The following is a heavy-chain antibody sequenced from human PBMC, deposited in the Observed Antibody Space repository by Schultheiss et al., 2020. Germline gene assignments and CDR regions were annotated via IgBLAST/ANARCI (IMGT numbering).Heavy chain of an antibody. CDR3: ARVITEYSSSGRLNNYYYYMDV. CDR2: IDHSGST. Sequence: SATLSLTCAVYGGSFSGYYWSWIRQAPGKGLEWIGEIDHSGSTNYNPSLKSLVTISVDTSKNQFSLKLSSVTAADTAVYYCARVITEYSSSGRLNNYYYYMDVWGKGTTVTGSS. CDR1: GGSFSGYY. J-gene: IGHJ6*03. D-gene: IGHD6-6*01. V-gene: IGHV4-34*09.